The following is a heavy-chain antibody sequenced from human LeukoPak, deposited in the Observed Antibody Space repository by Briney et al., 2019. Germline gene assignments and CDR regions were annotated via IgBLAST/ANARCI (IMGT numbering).Heavy chain of an antibody. CDR1: GGPISSGGYY. J-gene: IGHJ3*02. V-gene: IGHV4-31*03. Sequence: SETLSLTCTVSGGPISSGGYYWSWIRQHPGKGLEWIGYIYYSGSTYYNPSLKSRGTISVDTSKNQFSLKLSSVTAADTAVYYCARGKLLRYFDWLSRTADAFDIWGQGTMVTVSS. CDR3: ARGKLLRYFDWLSRTADAFDI. D-gene: IGHD3-9*01. CDR2: IYYSGST.